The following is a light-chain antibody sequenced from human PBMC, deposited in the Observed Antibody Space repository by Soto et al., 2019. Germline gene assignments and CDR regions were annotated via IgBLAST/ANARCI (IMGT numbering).Light chain of an antibody. V-gene: IGKV3-20*01. CDR2: GAS. Sequence: EVLLTQSQGTLSLSPGERATLSSRASQSVSSSCLAWYQQKPGQAPRLLIYGASSRATGIPDRFSGSGSGTDFTLTISRLEPEDVAVYYCQRYGSSSLTFGPGTKVDIK. CDR3: QRYGSSSLT. CDR1: QSVSSSC. J-gene: IGKJ3*01.